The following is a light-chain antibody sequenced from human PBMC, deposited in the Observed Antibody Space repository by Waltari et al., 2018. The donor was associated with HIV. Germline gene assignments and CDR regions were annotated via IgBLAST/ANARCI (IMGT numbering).Light chain of an antibody. CDR3: SSYSGSNNSVV. Sequence: QSALTQPPSASGSPGQSVTISCTGTSSDVGDYNFVSWYQQHPGKAPKVMIYEVTKRPSWVPDRFSGSKSGNTASLTVSGLQAEDEAYYYCSSYSGSNNSVVFGGGTLVTVL. CDR2: EVT. CDR1: SSDVGDYNF. V-gene: IGLV2-8*01. J-gene: IGLJ2*01.